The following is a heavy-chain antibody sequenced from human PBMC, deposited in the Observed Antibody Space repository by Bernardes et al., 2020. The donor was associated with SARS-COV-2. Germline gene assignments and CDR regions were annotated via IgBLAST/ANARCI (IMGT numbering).Heavy chain of an antibody. D-gene: IGHD1-26*01. J-gene: IGHJ4*02. Sequence: GGSLRLSRAASGFTFTGYAMNWVRQAPGKGLEWVSSLSGSGGRTFYADSVDGRFTIFRDNSTDTLYLQMNSLRAEDTAVYYCAKGKVQSHSTTPFFDSWGQGTLVTVSS. CDR2: LSGSGGRT. CDR1: GFTFTGYA. CDR3: AKGKVQSHSTTPFFDS. V-gene: IGHV3-23*01.